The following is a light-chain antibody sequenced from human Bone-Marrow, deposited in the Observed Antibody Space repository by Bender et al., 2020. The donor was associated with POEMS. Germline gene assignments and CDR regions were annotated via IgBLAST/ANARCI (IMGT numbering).Light chain of an antibody. CDR2: DVT. J-gene: IGLJ1*01. V-gene: IGLV2-14*01. Sequence: QSALTQPASVSGSPGQSITISCTGTSSDVGGYNYVSWFQQHPGKAPKLMIFDVTNPPSGVSNLFSGPESDNTASLTISGLRAEDGGDYYCSSCAGNTYVCGPGTKVPVL. CDR1: SSDVGGYNY. CDR3: SSCAGNTYV.